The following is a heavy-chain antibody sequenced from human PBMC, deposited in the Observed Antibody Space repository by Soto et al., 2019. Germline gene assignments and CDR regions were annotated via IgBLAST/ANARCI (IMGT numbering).Heavy chain of an antibody. CDR1: GFTFSSYA. V-gene: IGHV3-30-3*01. CDR2: ISYDGSNK. D-gene: IGHD2-8*01. CDR3: ARVDCTNGVCYNSYYYGMDV. J-gene: IGHJ6*02. Sequence: PGGSLRLSCAASGFTFSSYAMHWVRQAPGKGLEWVAVISYDGSNKYYADSVKGRFTISRDNSKNTLYLQMNSLRAEDTAVYYCARVDCTNGVCYNSYYYGMDVWGQGTTVTVSS.